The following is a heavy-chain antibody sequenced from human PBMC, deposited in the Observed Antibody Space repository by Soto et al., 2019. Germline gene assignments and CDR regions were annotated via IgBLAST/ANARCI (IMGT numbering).Heavy chain of an antibody. D-gene: IGHD2-21*02. Sequence: GGSLRLSCAASGFTFTTYSMSWFRQAPGKGLEWVSYITSSSGTIYYAASVKGRFTISGDDSKNSLYLQMNSLKTEDTAVYYCTRDLAPGIPRGLDVWGQGITVTVSS. V-gene: IGHV3-48*01. CDR1: GFTFTTYS. CDR3: TRDLAPGIPRGLDV. CDR2: ITSSSGTI. J-gene: IGHJ6*02.